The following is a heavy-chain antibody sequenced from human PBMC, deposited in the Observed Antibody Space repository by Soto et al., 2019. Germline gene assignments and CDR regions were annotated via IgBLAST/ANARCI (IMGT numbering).Heavy chain of an antibody. CDR1: GFSVSDNY. V-gene: IGHV3-53*01. J-gene: IGHJ4*02. CDR3: TRDWYGLGRN. D-gene: IGHD3-10*01. Sequence: EVPLVESGGGLIQPGGSLRLSCVVSGFSVSDNYLSWVRQAPGKGLECVSVIYADGRTYYTGSVMGRFTLSRDNSKNTVYLQMNSLRGEDTAMYFCTRDWYGLGRNWGQGTLVSVSS. CDR2: IYADGRT.